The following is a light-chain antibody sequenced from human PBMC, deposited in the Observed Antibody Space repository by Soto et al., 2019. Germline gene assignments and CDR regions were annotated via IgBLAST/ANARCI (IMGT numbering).Light chain of an antibody. CDR2: GAS. CDR1: QSVSSN. J-gene: IGKJ1*01. CDR3: QQYNLWPQT. Sequence: EIVMTQSPATLSVSPGERATLSCRASQSVSSNLAWYQQQPGQAPRLLIYGASTRATGIPARFGGSGSGTDFTLTISSLQSEDFAVYYCQQYNLWPQTFGQGTNVEIK. V-gene: IGKV3-15*01.